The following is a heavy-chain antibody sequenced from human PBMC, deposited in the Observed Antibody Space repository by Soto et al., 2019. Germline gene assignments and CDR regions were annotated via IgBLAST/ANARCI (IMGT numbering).Heavy chain of an antibody. CDR2: ISSSSIYI. Sequence: EVQLVESGGGLVKPGGSLRLSCAASGFTFSYYSMNWVRQAPGKGLEWVSSISSSSIYIYYADSVKGRFTISRDNAKNSLSLQMNSLRAEDTAVYYCARAGTTPLSDCYFDLWGRGTLVTVSS. CDR3: ARAGTTPLSDCYFDL. CDR1: GFTFSYYS. D-gene: IGHD4-17*01. V-gene: IGHV3-21*01. J-gene: IGHJ2*01.